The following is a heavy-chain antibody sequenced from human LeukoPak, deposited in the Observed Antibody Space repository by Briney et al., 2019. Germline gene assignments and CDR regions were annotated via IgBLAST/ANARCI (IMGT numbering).Heavy chain of an antibody. D-gene: IGHD3-10*01. V-gene: IGHV4-34*01. CDR2: INHSGTT. Sequence: SETLSLTCAVYGGSFSGHYWSWIRQPPGKGLEWIGEINHSGTTYYNPSHKSRVTISVDTSKNQFSLNLRSVTAADTAVYYCAREGSAVTNFDYWGQGTLVTVSS. CDR3: AREGSAVTNFDY. CDR1: GGSFSGHY. J-gene: IGHJ4*02.